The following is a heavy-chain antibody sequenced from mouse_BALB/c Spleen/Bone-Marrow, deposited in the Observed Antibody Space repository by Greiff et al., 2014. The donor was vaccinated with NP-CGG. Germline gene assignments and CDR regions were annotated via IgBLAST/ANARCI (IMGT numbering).Heavy chain of an antibody. J-gene: IGHJ2*01. CDR1: GFNIKDYY. CDR3: NARGDYDFDYFDY. V-gene: IGHV14-4*02. Sequence: EVKLVESGAELMRSGASVKLSCTASGFNIKDYYMHWVKQRPEQGLEWIGWIDPENGDTEYAPKFQGKATMTADTSSNTAYLQLSSLTSEDTAVYYCNARGDYDFDYFDYWGQGTTLTVSS. D-gene: IGHD2-4*01. CDR2: IDPENGDT.